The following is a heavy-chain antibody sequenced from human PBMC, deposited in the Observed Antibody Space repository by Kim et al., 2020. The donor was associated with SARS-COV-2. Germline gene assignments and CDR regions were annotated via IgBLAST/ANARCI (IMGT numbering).Heavy chain of an antibody. Sequence: GGSLRLSCAASGFTFNSYAMTWVRQAPGQGLQWVSSITGTGGNTYYADSVKGRFTVSRDNSANTLYLQMDSLRAEDTAVYYCAKREGSSYFANYFEAWGQGTLVTVSS. D-gene: IGHD6-13*01. V-gene: IGHV3-23*01. CDR2: ITGTGGNT. CDR1: GFTFNSYA. CDR3: AKREGSSYFANYFEA. J-gene: IGHJ4*02.